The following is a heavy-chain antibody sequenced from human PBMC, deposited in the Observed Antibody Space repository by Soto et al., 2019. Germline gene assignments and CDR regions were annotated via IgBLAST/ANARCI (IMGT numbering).Heavy chain of an antibody. V-gene: IGHV4-39*02. CDR3: ARDYGDYQFDY. CDR1: GGSISSSSYY. J-gene: IGHJ4*02. D-gene: IGHD4-17*01. Sequence: SETLSLTCTVSGGSISSSSYYWGWIRQPPGKGLEWIGNVYYRGTTYYNPSLKSRVTISVDTSKNQFSLKLASVTAADTAVYYCARDYGDYQFDYWGQGTLVTVSS. CDR2: VYYRGTT.